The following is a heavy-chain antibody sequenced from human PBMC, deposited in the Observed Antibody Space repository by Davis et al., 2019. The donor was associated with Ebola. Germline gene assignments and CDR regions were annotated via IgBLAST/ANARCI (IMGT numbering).Heavy chain of an antibody. D-gene: IGHD3-22*01. J-gene: IGHJ1*01. CDR1: GFAFSSYA. V-gene: IGHV3-23*01. CDR2: ITSSGSST. Sequence: GESLKISCAASGFAFSSYAMSWVRQTPGKRLEWVSAITSSGSSTYYADSVRGRLTISRDNSKNTLYLQIHSLRAEDTAVYYCSKDMIDEGLSSPHPDFQHWGQGTLVTVSS. CDR3: SKDMIDEGLSSPHPDFQH.